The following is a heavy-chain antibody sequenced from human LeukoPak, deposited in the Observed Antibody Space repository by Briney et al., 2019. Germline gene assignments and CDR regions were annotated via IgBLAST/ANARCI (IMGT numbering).Heavy chain of an antibody. D-gene: IGHD1-26*01. J-gene: IGHJ4*02. Sequence: GGSLRLSCVVSGLMFRNYGMHWVRQAPGKGLEWVAVIYYDGSNQYYADSVKGRFTVSRVNAKNTLYLQMDSLRAEDTAVYYCATDRNSGKYYDYWGQGTLVTVSS. CDR1: GLMFRNYG. V-gene: IGHV3-33*01. CDR3: ATDRNSGKYYDY. CDR2: IYYDGSNQ.